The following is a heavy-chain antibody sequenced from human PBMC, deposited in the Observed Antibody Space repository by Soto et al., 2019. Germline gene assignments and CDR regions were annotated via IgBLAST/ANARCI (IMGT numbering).Heavy chain of an antibody. CDR1: GYTFTSYA. D-gene: IGHD4-4*01. CDR3: ARDHMTTVTLNYGMDV. V-gene: IGHV1-3*01. J-gene: IGHJ6*02. CDR2: INAGNGNT. Sequence: ASVKVSCKASGYTFTSYAMHRVRQAPGQRLEWMGWINAGNGNTKYSQKFQGRVTITADESTSTAYMELSSLRSEDTAVYYCARDHMTTVTLNYGMDVWGQGTTVTVSS.